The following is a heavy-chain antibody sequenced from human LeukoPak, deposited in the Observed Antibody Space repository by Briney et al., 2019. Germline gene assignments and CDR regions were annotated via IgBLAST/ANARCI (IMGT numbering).Heavy chain of an antibody. CDR3: ARDQWGSSPNWFDP. J-gene: IGHJ5*02. V-gene: IGHV1-18*01. CDR2: ISAYNGNT. D-gene: IGHD6-13*01. Sequence: ASVKASCKASGYTFTSYGISWVRQAPGQELEWMGWISAYNGNTNYAQKLQGRVTMTTDTSTSTAYMELRSLRSDDTAVYYCARDQWGSSPNWFDPWGQGTLVTVSS. CDR1: GYTFTSYG.